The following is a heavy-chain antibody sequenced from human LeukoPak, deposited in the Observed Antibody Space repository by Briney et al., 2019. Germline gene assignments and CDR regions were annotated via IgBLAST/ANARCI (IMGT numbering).Heavy chain of an antibody. CDR3: ARDQRSGYSGYDYYYYYYMDV. CDR2: MYHSGST. Sequence: SETLSLTCSVSNYSISTDYYWGWIRQPPGKGLEWIGTMYHSGSTYYNPSLKSRVTISVDTSKNQFSLKVSSVTAADTAVYYCARDQRSGYSGYDYYYYYYMDVWGKGTTVTVSS. CDR1: NYSISTDYY. J-gene: IGHJ6*03. D-gene: IGHD5-12*01. V-gene: IGHV4-38-2*02.